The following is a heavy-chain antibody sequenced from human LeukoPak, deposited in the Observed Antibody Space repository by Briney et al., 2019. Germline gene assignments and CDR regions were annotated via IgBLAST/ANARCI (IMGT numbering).Heavy chain of an antibody. CDR3: TRVHDSSWSGSYFDY. CDR1: GFTFDDYG. Sequence: PGGSLRLSCAASGFTFDDYGMSWVRQAPGKGLEWVGRTRDKSMSYTTEYAASVKGRFTISRDDSKNSLYLQMNNLKTEDSAVYYCTRVHDSSWSGSYFDYWGQGTLVTVS. V-gene: IGHV3-72*01. J-gene: IGHJ4*02. D-gene: IGHD6-13*01. CDR2: TRDKSMSYTT.